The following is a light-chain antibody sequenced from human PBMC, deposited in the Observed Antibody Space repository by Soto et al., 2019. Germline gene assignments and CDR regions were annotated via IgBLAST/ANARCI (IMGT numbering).Light chain of an antibody. V-gene: IGKV3-15*01. CDR1: QSVRSN. CDR3: QQYGSSSIT. J-gene: IGKJ5*01. CDR2: GAY. Sequence: EVVMTQSPATLSVSPGERFTLSCMASQSVRSNLAWYQQKPGQSPRLLIYGAYTRATGITARFSGSGSGTDFTLTISRLEPEDFAVYYCQQYGSSSITFGQGTRLEIK.